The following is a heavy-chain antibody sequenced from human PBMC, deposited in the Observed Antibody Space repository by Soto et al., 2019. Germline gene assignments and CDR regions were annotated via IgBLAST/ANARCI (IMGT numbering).Heavy chain of an antibody. V-gene: IGHV1-69*01. J-gene: IGHJ4*02. Sequence: VQLVQSGAEVKKSGSSVKVSCKASGGTFSCYAISWVRQAPGQGLEWMGGIIPIFGTANYAQKFQGRVTITADESTSTAYMELSSLRSEDTAVYYCATGSEYSSSGPTHNWGQGTLVTVSS. CDR2: IIPIFGTA. D-gene: IGHD6-6*01. CDR1: GGTFSCYA. CDR3: ATGSEYSSSGPTHN.